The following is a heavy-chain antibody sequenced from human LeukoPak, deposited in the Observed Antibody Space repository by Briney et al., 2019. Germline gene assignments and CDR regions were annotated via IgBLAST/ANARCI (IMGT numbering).Heavy chain of an antibody. CDR1: GYTFTSYD. CDR3: ARDARVPAAIVHAFDI. D-gene: IGHD2-2*02. V-gene: IGHV1-8*01. CDR2: MNPNGGNT. J-gene: IGHJ3*02. Sequence: ASVKVSCKASGYTFTSYDINWVRQATGQGLEWMGWMNPNGGNTGYAQKFQGRVTMTRNTSISTAYMELSSLRSEDTAVYYCARDARVPAAIVHAFDIWGQGTMVTVSS.